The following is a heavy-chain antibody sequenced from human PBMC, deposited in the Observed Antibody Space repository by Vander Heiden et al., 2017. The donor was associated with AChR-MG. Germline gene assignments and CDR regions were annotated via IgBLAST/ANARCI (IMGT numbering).Heavy chain of an antibody. V-gene: IGHV1-18*01. Sequence: QVQLVQSGAEVKKPGASVKVSCKASGYTFTSYGISWLGQAPGQGLEWMGWSSAYNGNTNNAQKLQGRVTMTTDTSTSTAYMELRSLRSNDTAVYYCARLHCSSTSCPPEGSYYYGMDVWGQGTTVTVSS. D-gene: IGHD2-2*01. CDR2: SSAYNGNT. J-gene: IGHJ6*02. CDR1: GYTFTSYG. CDR3: ARLHCSSTSCPPEGSYYYGMDV.